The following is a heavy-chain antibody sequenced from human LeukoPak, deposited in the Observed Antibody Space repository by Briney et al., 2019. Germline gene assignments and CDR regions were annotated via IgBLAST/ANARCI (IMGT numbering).Heavy chain of an antibody. CDR2: IYDSGSA. CDR3: ARVLQNYYHMDV. D-gene: IGHD3-3*01. CDR1: GVSINSHY. V-gene: IGHV4-59*11. J-gene: IGHJ6*03. Sequence: PSVTPSLTCTVSGVSINSHYWSWIRQPPGKGLEWIGFIYDSGSANYKSSLKSRVSMSVDTSKNQVSLKLNSVTAADTAVYYCARVLQNYYHMDVWGKGTTVTISS.